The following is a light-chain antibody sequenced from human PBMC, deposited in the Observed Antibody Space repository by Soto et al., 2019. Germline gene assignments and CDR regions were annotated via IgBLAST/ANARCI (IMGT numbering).Light chain of an antibody. V-gene: IGLV2-14*01. Sequence: QSVLTQPASVSGSPGQSITISCTGTSSDVGGHNYVSWYQQHPGEVPKLMIYEVSNRPSGVSNRFSGSKSSNTASLTISGRQAEDEADYYCSSYTSSSSVVFGGGTKLTVL. CDR1: SSDVGGHNY. J-gene: IGLJ2*01. CDR3: SSYTSSSSVV. CDR2: EVS.